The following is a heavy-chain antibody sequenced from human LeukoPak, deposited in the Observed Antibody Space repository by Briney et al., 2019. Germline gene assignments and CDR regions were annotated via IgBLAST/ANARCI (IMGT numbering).Heavy chain of an antibody. Sequence: PGGSLRLSCAAAGFPFSSYGMHWGRQAPGKGLEWGAFIRYDGSNKYYADSVKGRFTISRDNSKNTLYLQMNSLRAEDTAVYYCANERGDIVVVPAASGLDYWGQGTLVTVSS. D-gene: IGHD2-2*01. CDR3: ANERGDIVVVPAASGLDY. CDR1: GFPFSSYG. V-gene: IGHV3-30*02. CDR2: IRYDGSNK. J-gene: IGHJ4*02.